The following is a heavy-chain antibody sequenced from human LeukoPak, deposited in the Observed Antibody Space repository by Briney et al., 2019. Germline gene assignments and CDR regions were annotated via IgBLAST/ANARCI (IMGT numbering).Heavy chain of an antibody. J-gene: IGHJ4*02. CDR3: ARAFYSSSWLDY. Sequence: SETLSLTCTVSGGSLSSGNYYWSWIRQPAGKGLEWIGRVYTSGSTNYNTSLKSRVTISVDTSKNQFSLKLSSVTAADTAVYYCARAFYSSSWLDYWGQGTLVTVSS. D-gene: IGHD6-13*01. CDR2: VYTSGST. CDR1: GGSLSSGNYY. V-gene: IGHV4-61*02.